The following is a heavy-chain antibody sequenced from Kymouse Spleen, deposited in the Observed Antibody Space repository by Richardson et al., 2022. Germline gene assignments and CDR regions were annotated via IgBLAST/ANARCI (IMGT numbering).Heavy chain of an antibody. CDR3: AKDQGVTMVRGVITY. CDR1: GFTFSSYG. Sequence: QVQLVESGGGVVQPGRSLRLSCAASGFTFSSYGMHWVRQAPGKGLEWVAVISYDGSNKYYADSVKGRFTISRDNSKNTLYLQMNSLRAEDTAVYYCAKDQGVTMVRGVITYWGQGTLVTVSS. J-gene: IGHJ4*02. CDR2: ISYDGSNK. V-gene: IGHV3-30*18. D-gene: IGHD3-10*01.